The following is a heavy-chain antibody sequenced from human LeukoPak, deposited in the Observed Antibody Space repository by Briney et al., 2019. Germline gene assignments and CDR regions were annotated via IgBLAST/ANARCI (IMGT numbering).Heavy chain of an antibody. CDR3: ARVFGPPSWYDFWSGYKPTDAFDI. D-gene: IGHD3-3*01. Sequence: ASVKVSCKASGYTFTGYFMHWVRQAPGQGLEWMGWINPNSGGTNYAQKFQGRVTMTRNTSISTAYMELSSLRSEDTAVYYCARVFGPPSWYDFWSGYKPTDAFDIWGQGTMVTVSS. CDR1: GYTFTGYF. J-gene: IGHJ3*02. CDR2: INPNSGGT. V-gene: IGHV1-2*02.